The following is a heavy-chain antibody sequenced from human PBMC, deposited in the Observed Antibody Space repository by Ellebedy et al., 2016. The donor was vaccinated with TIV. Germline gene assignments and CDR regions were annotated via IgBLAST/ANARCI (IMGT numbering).Heavy chain of an antibody. CDR1: GFTFSNAW. V-gene: IGHV3-15*01. D-gene: IGHD3-22*01. J-gene: IGHJ4*02. Sequence: GESLKISXAASGFTFSNAWMSWVRQAPGKGLEWVGRIKSKTDGGTTDYAAPVKGRFTISRDDSKNTLYLQMNSLRAEDTAVYYCARVEISGWRGFNFDYWGQGTLVTVSS. CDR2: IKSKTDGGTT. CDR3: ARVEISGWRGFNFDY.